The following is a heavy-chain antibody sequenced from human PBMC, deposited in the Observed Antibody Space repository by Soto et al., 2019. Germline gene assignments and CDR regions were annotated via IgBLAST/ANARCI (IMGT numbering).Heavy chain of an antibody. Sequence: PGGSLRLSCAASGFTFSSYWMSWVRQAPGKGLEWVANIKQDESEKYYVDSVKGRFTISRDNAKNSLYLQMNSLRAEDTAVYYCARAPYCSSTSCYVPYYFDYWGQGTLVTVSS. J-gene: IGHJ4*02. CDR3: ARAPYCSSTSCYVPYYFDY. D-gene: IGHD2-2*01. CDR2: IKQDESEK. V-gene: IGHV3-7*01. CDR1: GFTFSSYW.